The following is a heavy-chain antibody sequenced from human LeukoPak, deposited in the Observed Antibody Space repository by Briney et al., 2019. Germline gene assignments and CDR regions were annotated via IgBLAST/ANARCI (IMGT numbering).Heavy chain of an antibody. Sequence: ASVKVSCKASGGTFSSYAISWVRQAPGQGLEWMGGIIPIFGTANYAQKFQGRVTITTDESTSTAYMELSSLRSEDTAVYYCATRSSRGNWFDPWGQGTLVTVSS. V-gene: IGHV1-69*05. J-gene: IGHJ5*02. CDR3: ATRSSRGNWFDP. D-gene: IGHD2-2*01. CDR1: GGTFSSYA. CDR2: IIPIFGTA.